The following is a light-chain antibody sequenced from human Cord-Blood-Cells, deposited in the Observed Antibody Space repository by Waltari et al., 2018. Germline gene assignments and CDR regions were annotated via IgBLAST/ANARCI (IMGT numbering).Light chain of an antibody. Sequence: ESVSTQSPGTLSLSPRERATLPCRASQSVSSSYLAWYQQKPGQAPRLLIYGASSRATGIPHRFSGSGSGTDFTLTISRLEPEDFAVYYCQQYGSSPPITFGVGTKVEIK. CDR2: GAS. J-gene: IGKJ4*01. CDR1: QSVSSSY. CDR3: QQYGSSPPIT. V-gene: IGKV3-20*01.